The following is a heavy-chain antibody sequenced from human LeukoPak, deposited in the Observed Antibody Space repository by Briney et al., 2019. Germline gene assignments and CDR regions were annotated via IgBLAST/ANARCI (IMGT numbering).Heavy chain of an antibody. V-gene: IGHV4-59*01. CDR1: GGSISSYY. D-gene: IGHD4-17*01. Sequence: SETLSLTCTVSGGSISSYYWSWIRQPPGKGLEWIGHIYGSGSTNYNPSLKSRVTLSVDTSKNQFSLKLSSVTAADTAVYYCARHVSGDYAWLDVWGQGTTVTVSS. CDR3: ARHVSGDYAWLDV. J-gene: IGHJ6*02. CDR2: IYGSGST.